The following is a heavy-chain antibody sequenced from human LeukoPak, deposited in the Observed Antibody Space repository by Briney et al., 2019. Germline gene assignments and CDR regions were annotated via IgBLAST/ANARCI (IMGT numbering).Heavy chain of an antibody. CDR3: ARDRPKIGRELDY. D-gene: IGHD2-15*01. Sequence: SQTLSLTCAISGDSVSSNTAAWNWIRQTPSRGLEWLGRTYYRSKWYNEYAVSVKSRVTINPDTSKNQFSLQLNSVTPEDTAVYYCARDRPKIGRELDYWGQGTLVTVSS. V-gene: IGHV6-1*01. CDR2: TYYRSKWYN. CDR1: GDSVSSNTAA. J-gene: IGHJ4*02.